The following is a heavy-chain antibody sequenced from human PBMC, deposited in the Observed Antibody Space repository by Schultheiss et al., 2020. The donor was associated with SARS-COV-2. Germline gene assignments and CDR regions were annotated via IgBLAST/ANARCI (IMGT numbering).Heavy chain of an antibody. CDR1: GFSLSTSGVG. CDR3: AHETVAGIVDY. Sequence: SGPTLVKPTQTLTLTCTFSGFSLSTSGVGVGWIRQPPGKALEWLALIYWDDDKRYSPSLKSRLTITKDTSKNQVVLTMTNMDLDTATYYCAHETVAGIVDYWGQGTLVTVSS. J-gene: IGHJ4*02. V-gene: IGHV2-5*02. D-gene: IGHD6-19*01. CDR2: IYWDDDK.